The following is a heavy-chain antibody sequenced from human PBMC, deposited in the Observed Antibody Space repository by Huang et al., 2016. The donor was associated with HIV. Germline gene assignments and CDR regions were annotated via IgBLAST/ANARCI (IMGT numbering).Heavy chain of an antibody. CDR3: ARDREEDIVVMVPSASPTPFDY. V-gene: IGHV1-18*04. CDR1: GYTFASYG. D-gene: IGHD2-15*01. J-gene: IGHJ4*02. Sequence: QVQLVQSGGEVKKSGASVKVSCKASGYTFASYGISWVRQAPGPGLEWMGWNSIYNGNTNFAQMFQGRLTMTTEKSTSTAYMELRSLTSDDTAVYYCARDREEDIVVMVPSASPTPFDYWGQGTLVTVSS. CDR2: NSIYNGNT.